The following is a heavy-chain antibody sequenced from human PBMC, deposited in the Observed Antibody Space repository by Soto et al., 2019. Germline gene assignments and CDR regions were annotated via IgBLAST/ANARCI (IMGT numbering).Heavy chain of an antibody. CDR2: ISWNSGSI. CDR1: GFTFDDYA. J-gene: IGHJ6*03. V-gene: IGHV3-9*01. Sequence: GGSLRLSCAASGFTFDDYAMHWVRQAPGKGLEWVSGISWNSGSIGYADSVKGRFTISRDNAKNSLYLQMNSLRAEDTALYYCAKDGGGYDFGPLYYYYYYMDVWGKGTTVTVSS. D-gene: IGHD5-12*01. CDR3: AKDGGGYDFGPLYYYYYYMDV.